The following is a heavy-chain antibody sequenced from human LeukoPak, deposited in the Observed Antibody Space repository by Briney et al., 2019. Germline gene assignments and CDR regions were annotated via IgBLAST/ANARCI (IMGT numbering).Heavy chain of an antibody. J-gene: IGHJ4*02. CDR2: INHSGST. CDR1: GGSFSGYY. V-gene: IGHV4-34*01. D-gene: IGHD3-22*01. CDR3: AWGDKYYYDSSGYIDY. Sequence: SETLSLTCAVYGGSFSGYYWSWIRQPPGKGLEWIGEINHSGSTNHNPSLKSRVTISVDTSKNQFSLKLSSVTAADTAVYYCAWGDKYYYDSSGYIDYWDQGTLVTVSS.